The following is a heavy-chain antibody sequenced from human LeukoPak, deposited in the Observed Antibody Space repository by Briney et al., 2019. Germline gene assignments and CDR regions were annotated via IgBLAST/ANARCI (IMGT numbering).Heavy chain of an antibody. D-gene: IGHD6-13*01. V-gene: IGHV1-18*01. CDR2: FSAYDGNT. Sequence: ASVQVSCKASGYTFTSNGITWVRQAPGQGLEWMGWFSAYDGNTNSAQKLQGRLTMTTDTSTSTAYMELRSLRSDDTAVYYCARDSWQQLVPDQYYYYYGMDVWGQGTTVTVSS. CDR1: GYTFTSNG. J-gene: IGHJ6*02. CDR3: ARDSWQQLVPDQYYYYYGMDV.